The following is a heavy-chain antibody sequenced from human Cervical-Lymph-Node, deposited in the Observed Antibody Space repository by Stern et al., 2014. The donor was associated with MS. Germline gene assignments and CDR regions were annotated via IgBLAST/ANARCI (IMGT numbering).Heavy chain of an antibody. CDR1: GGTFSSYA. J-gene: IGHJ6*02. Sequence: VQLVESGAEVKKPGSSVKVSCKASGGTFSSYAISWVRQDPGQGLEWMGGIIPVFGTANYAQKFQVRVTITADESTSTAYMELSSLRSEDTAVYYCARGELKEGLVRGMDVWGQGTTVTVSS. CDR3: ARGELKEGLVRGMDV. D-gene: IGHD1-26*01. V-gene: IGHV1-69*01. CDR2: IIPVFGTA.